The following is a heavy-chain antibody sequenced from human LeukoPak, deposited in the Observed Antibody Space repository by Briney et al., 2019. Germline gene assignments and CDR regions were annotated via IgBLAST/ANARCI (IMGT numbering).Heavy chain of an antibody. V-gene: IGHV3-23*01. CDR3: ARVYYYDSSGLDY. J-gene: IGHJ4*02. CDR2: ISGSGVST. Sequence: GRSLRLSCVASGFTFSTYAMSWVRQAPGKGLEWVSAISGSGVSTYYADSVKGRFTISRDTSNNTLYLQMNSLRAEDTAVYYCARVYYYDSSGLDYWGQGTLVTVSS. CDR1: GFTFSTYA. D-gene: IGHD3-22*01.